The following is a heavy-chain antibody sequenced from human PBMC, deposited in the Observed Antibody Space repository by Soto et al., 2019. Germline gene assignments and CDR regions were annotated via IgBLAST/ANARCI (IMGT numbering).Heavy chain of an antibody. D-gene: IGHD3-16*01. J-gene: IGHJ6*03. CDR1: GDSVRNQY. CDR3: ARTLDYGHMDV. V-gene: IGHV4-4*09. CDR2: IYRSGST. Sequence: SETLSLTCTVSGDSVRNQYWSWIRRPPGRALEWIGYIYRSGSTKYNPSLKSRLTISVDTSKNQFSLKLSSVTAADTAVYYCARTLDYGHMDVWGKGTTVTVSS.